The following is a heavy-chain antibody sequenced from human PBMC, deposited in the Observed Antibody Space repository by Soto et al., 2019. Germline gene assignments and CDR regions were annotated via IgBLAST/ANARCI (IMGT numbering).Heavy chain of an antibody. CDR2: ISGSGGST. J-gene: IGHJ3*02. CDR3: AKVYGDYSSLRSGAFDI. D-gene: IGHD4-17*01. Sequence: GGSLRLSCAASGFTFSSYAMSWVRQAPGKGLEWVSAISGSGGSTYYADSVKGRFTISRDNSKNTLYLQMNSLRAEDTAVYYCAKVYGDYSSLRSGAFDIWGQGTMVTVSS. V-gene: IGHV3-23*01. CDR1: GFTFSSYA.